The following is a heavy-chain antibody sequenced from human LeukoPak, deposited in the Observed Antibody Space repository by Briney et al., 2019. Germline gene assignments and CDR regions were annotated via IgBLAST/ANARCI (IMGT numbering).Heavy chain of an antibody. D-gene: IGHD2-2*01. Sequence: LSCAXSGFXLSIYGMHWVRQAPGKGLEWVGFIENDASEKKYVDSLNGRFTISTDNSKNTLYLQIDSLTAEDTAVYYCAKKGQCRSTTCFNTNAFFIWGQGTLVTVSS. V-gene: IGHV3-30*02. J-gene: IGHJ3*02. CDR1: GFXLSIYG. CDR2: IENDASEK. CDR3: AKKGQCRSTTCFNTNAFFI.